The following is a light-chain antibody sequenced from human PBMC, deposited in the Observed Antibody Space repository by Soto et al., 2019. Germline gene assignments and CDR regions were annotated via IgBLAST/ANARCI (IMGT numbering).Light chain of an antibody. Sequence: EIVLTQSPGTLSLSPGERATLSCRASQSASSNYLAWYQQKPGQAPRLLICAASTRATGIPDRFSGSGSGTDFTLTISRLEPEDFAVYYCQQYGRSPPLIFGGGTKVEIK. J-gene: IGKJ4*01. V-gene: IGKV3-20*01. CDR2: AAS. CDR3: QQYGRSPPLI. CDR1: QSASSNY.